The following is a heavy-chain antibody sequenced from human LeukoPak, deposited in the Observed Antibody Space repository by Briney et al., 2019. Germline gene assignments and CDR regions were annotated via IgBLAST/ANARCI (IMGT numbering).Heavy chain of an antibody. V-gene: IGHV4-38-2*02. J-gene: IGHJ5*02. D-gene: IGHD4-23*01. CDR3: ARGSHGNHEILKNWFDP. CDR1: GYSISTGFY. Sequence: IPSETLSLTCTVSGYSISTGFYWGWIRQPPGKGLEWIGTIHYSGSPYYNPSLKSRVTISVDTSKNQFSLRLSSVTAADTAVYYCARGSHGNHEILKNWFDPWGQGTLVTVSS. CDR2: IHYSGSP.